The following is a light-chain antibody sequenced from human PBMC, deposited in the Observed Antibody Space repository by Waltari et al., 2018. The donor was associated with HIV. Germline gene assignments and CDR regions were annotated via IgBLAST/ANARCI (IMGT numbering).Light chain of an antibody. CDR3: QVWDSSSDHVL. V-gene: IGLV3-21*04. Sequence: SSVLTQPPSVSVAPGKTARITCGGNNIERKSVHWYQQKPGQAPALVIYYHSDRPSGIPERFSGSNSGDTATLTISRVGDGDEADYCCQVWDSSSDHVLFGGGTKLTVL. CDR2: YHS. J-gene: IGLJ3*02. CDR1: NIERKS.